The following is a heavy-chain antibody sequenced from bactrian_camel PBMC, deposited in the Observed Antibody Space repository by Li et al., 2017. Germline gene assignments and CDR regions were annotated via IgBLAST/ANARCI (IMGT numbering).Heavy chain of an antibody. CDR1: GFTFSSYY. Sequence: VQLVESGGGLVQPGGSLRLSCAASGFTFSSYYMSWVRQAPGKGLEWVSSIYSDGSNTYYADSVKGRFTISRDNAKNTVYLQMNSLKPEDTAVYYCAADWPGGVVVTATCTRDFGYWGQGTQVTVS. CDR3: AADWPGGVVVTATCTRDFGY. CDR2: IYSDGSNT. D-gene: IGHD2*01. J-gene: IGHJ6*01. V-gene: IGHV3-2*01.